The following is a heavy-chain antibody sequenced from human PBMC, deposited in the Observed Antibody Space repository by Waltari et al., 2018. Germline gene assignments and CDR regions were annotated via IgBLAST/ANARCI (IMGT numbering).Heavy chain of an antibody. J-gene: IGHJ6*02. CDR2: INHSGST. Sequence: QVQLQQWGAGLLKPSETLSLTCAVYGGSFSGYYWSWIRQPPWKGREWIGEINHSGSTKYTPSLKRRVTISVDTSKNQFSLKLSSVTAADTAVYYCARGLSGVYGMDVWGQGTTVTVSS. CDR3: ARGLSGVYGMDV. V-gene: IGHV4-34*01. CDR1: GGSFSGYY. D-gene: IGHD3-3*01.